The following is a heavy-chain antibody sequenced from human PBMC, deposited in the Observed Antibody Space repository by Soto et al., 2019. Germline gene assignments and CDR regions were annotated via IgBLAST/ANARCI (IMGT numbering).Heavy chain of an antibody. V-gene: IGHV3-23*01. CDR1: GSTFSSYA. Sequence: EVQLLESGGGLVQPGGSLRLSCAASGSTFSSYAMTWVRQAPGKGLERVSAISGSGGSTYYEDSVKGRFTIPRDNYKNTLYLRINSLRPEDTAVYYCATPRPQQLYPHDAFDIWGQGTMVTVSS. CDR3: ATPRPQQLYPHDAFDI. D-gene: IGHD6-13*01. J-gene: IGHJ3*02. CDR2: ISGSGGST.